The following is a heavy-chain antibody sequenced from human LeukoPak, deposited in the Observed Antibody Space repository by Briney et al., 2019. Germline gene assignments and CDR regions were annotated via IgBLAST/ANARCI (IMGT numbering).Heavy chain of an antibody. CDR3: ARGARVSSFDS. J-gene: IGHJ5*01. Sequence: GGSLRLSCAPSGFTFCTYIINWVRPAPRKGRECVSDISRISSYNYYADSGKGRFTISRDNAKNSLYLQMNSLRDEDTAVYYCARGARVSSFDSWGQGTLVTVSS. CDR2: ISRISSYN. CDR1: GFTFCTYI. V-gene: IGHV3-48*02. D-gene: IGHD2-8*01.